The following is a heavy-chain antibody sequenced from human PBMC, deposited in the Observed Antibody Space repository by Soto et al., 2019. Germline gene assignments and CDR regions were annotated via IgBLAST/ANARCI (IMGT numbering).Heavy chain of an antibody. CDR3: AKDTLSYYYDSSGYSN. J-gene: IGHJ4*02. CDR2: ISYDGNNK. V-gene: IGHV3-30*18. Sequence: PVGSLRLSCAASGFTFSSYGMHWVRQAPGKGLEWVAVISYDGNNKYYADSVKGRFTISRDNSKNTLYLQMNSLRAEDTAVYYCAKDTLSYYYDSSGYSNWGQGTLVTVSS. D-gene: IGHD3-22*01. CDR1: GFTFSSYG.